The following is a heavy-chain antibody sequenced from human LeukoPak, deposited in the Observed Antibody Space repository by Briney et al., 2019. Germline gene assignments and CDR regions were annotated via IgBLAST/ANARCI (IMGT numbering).Heavy chain of an antibody. V-gene: IGHV3-74*01. CDR1: GFTFNSYW. J-gene: IGHJ5*02. Sequence: PGGSLRLSYAASGFTFNSYWMHWVRHAPGKGLVWVSRIDEDGKTIDYADSVKGRFTISRDNAKDTLYLQMSSLRDEDTAVYYCVSDLCGGDDQWGRGTLVTVSS. D-gene: IGHD3-3*01. CDR3: VSDLCGGDDQ. CDR2: IDEDGKTI.